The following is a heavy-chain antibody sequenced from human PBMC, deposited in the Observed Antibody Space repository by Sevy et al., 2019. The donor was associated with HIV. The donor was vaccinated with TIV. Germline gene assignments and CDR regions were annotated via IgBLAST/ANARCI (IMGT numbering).Heavy chain of an antibody. V-gene: IGHV3-33*06. CDR1: GFTFSSYG. Sequence: GGSLRLSCAASGFTFSSYGMHWVRQAPGKGLEWVAVIWYDGSNKYYADSVKGRFTISRDNSKNTLYLQMNSLRAEDTAVYYCAKEVAARLDYYYGMDVWGQGTTVTVSS. J-gene: IGHJ6*02. CDR2: IWYDGSNK. CDR3: AKEVAARLDYYYGMDV. D-gene: IGHD6-6*01.